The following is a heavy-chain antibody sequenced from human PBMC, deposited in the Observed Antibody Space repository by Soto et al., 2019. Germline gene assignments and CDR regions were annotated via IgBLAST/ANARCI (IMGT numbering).Heavy chain of an antibody. CDR2: ISAFLGKP. V-gene: IGHV1-18*01. CDR3: AREISFPGILKRLPRDF. CDR1: GYTFTSYG. J-gene: IGHJ4*01. Sequence: ASVKVSCKASGYTFTSYGISWVRQAPGQGLEWMGRISAFLGKPNYAQKFQGRVTMFADTSTTTVDMDLSNLRSEDTAIYYCAREISFPGILKRLPRDFWGHGTLVTVYS.